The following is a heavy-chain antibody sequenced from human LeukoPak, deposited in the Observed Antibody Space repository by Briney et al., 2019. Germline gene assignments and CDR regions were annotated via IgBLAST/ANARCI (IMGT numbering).Heavy chain of an antibody. J-gene: IGHJ5*02. CDR3: ARTHSSRYNWFDP. Sequence: PSETLSLTCTVSGYSISSGYYWGWIRQPPGKGLEWIGSIYHSGTTYCDPSLKSRVTISVDTSKNQFSLTLSSVTAADTAVYYCARTHSSRYNWFDPWGQGTLVTVSS. CDR1: GYSISSGYY. CDR2: IYHSGTT. V-gene: IGHV4-38-2*02. D-gene: IGHD6-13*01.